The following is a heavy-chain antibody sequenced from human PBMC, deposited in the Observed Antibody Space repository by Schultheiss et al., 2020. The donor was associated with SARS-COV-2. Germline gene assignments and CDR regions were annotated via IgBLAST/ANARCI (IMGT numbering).Heavy chain of an antibody. CDR3: AKDVRIQLWLPGDY. D-gene: IGHD5-18*01. V-gene: IGHV3-30*18. CDR1: GFTFSSYG. Sequence: GGSLRLSCAASGFTFSSYGMHWVRQAPGKGLEWVAVISYDGSNKYYADSVKGRFTISRDNSKNTLYLQMNSLRAEDTAVYYCAKDVRIQLWLPGDYWGQGTLVTVSS. J-gene: IGHJ4*02. CDR2: ISYDGSNK.